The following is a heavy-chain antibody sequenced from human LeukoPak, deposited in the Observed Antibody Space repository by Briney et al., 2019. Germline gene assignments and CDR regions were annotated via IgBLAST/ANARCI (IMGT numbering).Heavy chain of an antibody. V-gene: IGHV1-69*04. Sequence: SVKVSCKASGGTFSSYAISWVRQAPGQGLEWMGRIIPILGIANYAQKFQGRVTITADKSTSTAYMELSSLRSEDTAVYYCARGFPRYSYGYIYWGQGTLVTVSS. D-gene: IGHD5-18*01. CDR3: ARGFPRYSYGYIY. CDR2: IIPILGIA. J-gene: IGHJ4*02. CDR1: GGTFSSYA.